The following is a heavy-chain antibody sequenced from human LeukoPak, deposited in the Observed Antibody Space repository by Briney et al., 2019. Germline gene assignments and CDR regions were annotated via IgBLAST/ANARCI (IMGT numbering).Heavy chain of an antibody. D-gene: IGHD5-18*01. CDR2: INPSGGSA. CDR3: ARSRLPTYNWFDP. CDR1: GYTFTSYY. Sequence: ASVKVSCKASGYTFTSYYMHWVRQAPGQGLEWMGIINPSGGSASYAQKFQGRVTMTRDMSTSTVYMELSSLRSEDTAVYYCARSRLPTYNWFDPWGQGTLVTVSS. V-gene: IGHV1-46*01. J-gene: IGHJ5*02.